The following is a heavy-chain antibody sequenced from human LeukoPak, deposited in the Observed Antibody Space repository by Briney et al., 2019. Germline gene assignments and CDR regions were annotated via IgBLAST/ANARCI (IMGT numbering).Heavy chain of an antibody. CDR3: AKDPRDHYYMDV. J-gene: IGHJ6*03. CDR2: IWYDGSNR. CDR1: GFSFSIYG. V-gene: IGHV3-33*06. Sequence: KPGGSLRLSCAASGFSFSIYGMHWVRQAPGKGLEWVAVIWYDGSNRYYGDFVKGRFTISRDNSKNTLYLQMNSLRPEDTAVYYCAKDPRDHYYMDVWGEGTTVTVSS.